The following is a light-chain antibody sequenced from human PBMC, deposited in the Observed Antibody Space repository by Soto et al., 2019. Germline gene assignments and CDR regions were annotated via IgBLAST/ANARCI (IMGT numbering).Light chain of an antibody. V-gene: IGLV1-44*01. Sequence: QSVVTQPPSASGTPGQRVTISCSGSRSNIGSNTVNWYQQLPGTAPKLLIYSKNQRPSGVPDRFSGSKSGTSASLAISGLQSEDEADYYCVAWDDSLNGRVFGGGTKLTVL. CDR3: VAWDDSLNGRV. J-gene: IGLJ2*01. CDR1: RSNIGSNT. CDR2: SKN.